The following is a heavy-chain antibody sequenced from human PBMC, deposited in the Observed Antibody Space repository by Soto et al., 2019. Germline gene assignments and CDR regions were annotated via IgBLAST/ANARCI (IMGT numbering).Heavy chain of an antibody. V-gene: IGHV1-3*04. J-gene: IGHJ4*02. D-gene: IGHD3-22*01. CDR1: GYTFTSHF. Sequence: QVQLVQSGAEVKKPGASMRVSCRTSGYTFTSHFIHWVRQAPGQGLEWMGWLKTGNGNTRYSETFEGRVTITRDTSAKTVYMELSSLISDDTAVYYCAIGSYYYYDPSGYLSYWAQGTMVTASS. CDR3: AIGSYYYYDPSGYLSY. CDR2: LKTGNGNT.